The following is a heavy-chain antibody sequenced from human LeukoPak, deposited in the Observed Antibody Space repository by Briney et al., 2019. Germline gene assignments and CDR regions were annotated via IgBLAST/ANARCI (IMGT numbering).Heavy chain of an antibody. D-gene: IGHD2-2*02. J-gene: IGHJ4*02. Sequence: PGGSLRLSCAASGLTFSNYEMNWVRQAPGNGMEWVSYISSSGTTIYYADSGKGRFTISRDNAKNSLSLQMNSLKVEDTAVYYCARDHNGPYTFDYWGQGTLVTVSS. CDR2: ISSSGTTI. CDR3: ARDHNGPYTFDY. V-gene: IGHV3-48*03. CDR1: GLTFSNYE.